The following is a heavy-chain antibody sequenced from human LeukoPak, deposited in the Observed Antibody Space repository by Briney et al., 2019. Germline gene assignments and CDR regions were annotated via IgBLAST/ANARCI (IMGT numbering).Heavy chain of an antibody. D-gene: IGHD3-10*02. V-gene: IGHV3-30-3*01. CDR2: ISYDGSKK. J-gene: IGHJ3*02. Sequence: PGGSLRLSCAASGFTFSSYAMHWVRQAPGKGLEWVASISYDGSKKYYADSLKGRFTISRDNSKKTLYLQMNSLRAEDTAVYYCARVRATFGYDAFDIWGQGTMVTVSS. CDR1: GFTFSSYA. CDR3: ARVRATFGYDAFDI.